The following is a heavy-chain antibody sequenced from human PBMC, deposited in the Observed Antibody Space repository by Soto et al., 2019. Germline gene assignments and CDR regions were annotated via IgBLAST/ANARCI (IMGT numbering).Heavy chain of an antibody. D-gene: IGHD2-15*01. Sequence: QVQLQESGPGLVKPSQTLSLTCTVSGGSISNGYYYWSWVRQNPGKGLEWIGHIYHSVRTYYNPSLKSRVTISVDTSKNQFSLNLSSVTAADTAVYYCARWVEVSLDYFDSWGQGTPVTVSS. J-gene: IGHJ4*02. V-gene: IGHV4-31*03. CDR3: ARWVEVSLDYFDS. CDR2: IYHSVRT. CDR1: GGSISNGYYY.